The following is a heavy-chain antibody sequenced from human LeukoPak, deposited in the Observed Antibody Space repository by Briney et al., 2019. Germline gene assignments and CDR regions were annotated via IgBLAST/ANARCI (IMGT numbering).Heavy chain of an antibody. Sequence: SETLSLTCAVYGGSFSGYYWSWIRQPPGKGLEWIGEINHSGSTNYNPSLKSRVTISVDTSKNQFSLKLSSVTAADTAVYYCARGRKDYYGSGSYYSSDYWGQGTLVTVSS. D-gene: IGHD3-10*01. J-gene: IGHJ4*02. CDR2: INHSGST. V-gene: IGHV4-34*01. CDR1: GGSFSGYY. CDR3: ARGRKDYYGSGSYYSSDY.